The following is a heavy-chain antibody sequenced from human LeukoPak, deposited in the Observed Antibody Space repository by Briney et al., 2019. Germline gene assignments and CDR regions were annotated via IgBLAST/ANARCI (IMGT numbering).Heavy chain of an antibody. V-gene: IGHV4-59*08. D-gene: IGHD1-26*01. Sequence: PSETLSLTCTVSGGSISSYYWSWIRQPPGKGLEWIGYIYYSGSTNYNPSLKSRVTISVDTSKNQFSLKLSSVTAADTAVYYCAVKILVGATDYWGQGTLVTVSS. CDR3: AVKILVGATDY. J-gene: IGHJ4*02. CDR2: IYYSGST. CDR1: GGSISSYY.